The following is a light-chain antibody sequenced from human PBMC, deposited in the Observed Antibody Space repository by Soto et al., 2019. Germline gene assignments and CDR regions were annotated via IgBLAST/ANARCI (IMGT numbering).Light chain of an antibody. CDR3: QQYGSSPWT. J-gene: IGKJ1*01. V-gene: IGKV3-20*01. CDR2: GAS. CDR1: QTITTNY. Sequence: ETVLTQSPGTLSLSPGERATLSCRASQTITTNYLAWYRQTPGQAPRLLIYGASNRATGIADRFSGSGSGTDFTLIISRLEPEDFALYYCQQYGSSPWTFGEGTKVELK.